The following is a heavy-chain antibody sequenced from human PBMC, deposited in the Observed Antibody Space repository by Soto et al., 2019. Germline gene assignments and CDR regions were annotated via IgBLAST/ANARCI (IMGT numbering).Heavy chain of an antibody. CDR1: GFTFSSYA. Sequence: SGGSLRLSCAASGFTFSSYAMSWVRQAPGKGLEWVSAISGSGGSTYYADSVKGRFTISRDNSKNTLYLQMNSLRAEDTAVYYCAKEVGLYCSSTSCYTGPYYYYGMDVWGQGTTVTVSS. CDR2: ISGSGGST. D-gene: IGHD2-2*02. V-gene: IGHV3-23*01. J-gene: IGHJ6*02. CDR3: AKEVGLYCSSTSCYTGPYYYYGMDV.